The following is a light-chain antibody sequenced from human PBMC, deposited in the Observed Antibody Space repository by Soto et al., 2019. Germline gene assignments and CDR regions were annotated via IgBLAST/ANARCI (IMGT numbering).Light chain of an antibody. CDR3: QQHDPSPSP. J-gene: IGKJ3*01. V-gene: IGKV1-17*01. CDR1: QGITNL. CDR2: AAS. Sequence: DIKLTQSPSSLSASVGDRVTITCRASQGITNLLGWYKQGPGKAPKRRFYAASNLEGGVPSRFSGGGSGQNFPHTTSTLQPKVFAIYSCQQHDPSPSPFGPGTKVDAK.